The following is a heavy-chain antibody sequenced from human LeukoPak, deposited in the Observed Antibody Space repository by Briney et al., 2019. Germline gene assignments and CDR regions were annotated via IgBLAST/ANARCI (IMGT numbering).Heavy chain of an antibody. CDR3: ARESWAAAGLSDY. D-gene: IGHD6-13*01. CDR1: GYTFTSYD. CDR2: MNPNSGNT. V-gene: IGHV1-8*01. J-gene: IGHJ4*02. Sequence: ASAKVSCKASGYTFTSYDINWVRQATGQGLEWMGWMNPNSGNTGYAQKFQGRVTMTRNTSISTAYMELSSLRSEDTAVYYCARESWAAAGLSDYWGQGTLVTVSS.